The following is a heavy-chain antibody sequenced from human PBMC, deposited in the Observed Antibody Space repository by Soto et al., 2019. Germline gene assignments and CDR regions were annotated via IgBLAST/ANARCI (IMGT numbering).Heavy chain of an antibody. Sequence: SVKVSCKASGYTFTSYGISWVRQAPGQGLEWMGGIIPIFGTANYAQKFQGRVTITADESTSTAYMELSSLRSEDTAVYYCARASLRYFDWLSSYYYGMDVWGQ. CDR1: GYTFTSYG. CDR3: ARASLRYFDWLSSYYYGMDV. V-gene: IGHV1-69*13. D-gene: IGHD3-9*01. CDR2: IIPIFGTA. J-gene: IGHJ6*02.